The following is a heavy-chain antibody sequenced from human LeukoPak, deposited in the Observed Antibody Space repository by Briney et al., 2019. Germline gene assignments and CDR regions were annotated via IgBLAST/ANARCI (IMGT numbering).Heavy chain of an antibody. J-gene: IGHJ4*02. D-gene: IGHD6-6*01. CDR3: AKDRRGVLSIAARGGFDY. Sequence: PGRSLRLSCAASGFTFSSYGMHRVRQAPGKGLEWVAVISYDGSNKYYADSVKGRFTISRDNSKNTLYLQMNSLRAEDTAVYYCAKDRRGVLSIAARGGFDYWGQGTLVTVSS. CDR1: GFTFSSYG. CDR2: ISYDGSNK. V-gene: IGHV3-30*18.